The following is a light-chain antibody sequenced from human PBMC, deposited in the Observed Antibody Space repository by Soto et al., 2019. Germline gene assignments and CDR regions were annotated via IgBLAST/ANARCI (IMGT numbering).Light chain of an antibody. Sequence: QSVLNQPASVSGSPGQSITISCTGTSSDVGGYNYVSWYQHHPGKAPKLMIYDVTNRPSGVSDRFSGSKSGNTASLTISGLQAEDEADYYCSSYTSSSTPYVFGTGTKVTVL. CDR1: SSDVGGYNY. CDR2: DVT. V-gene: IGLV2-14*03. CDR3: SSYTSSSTPYV. J-gene: IGLJ1*01.